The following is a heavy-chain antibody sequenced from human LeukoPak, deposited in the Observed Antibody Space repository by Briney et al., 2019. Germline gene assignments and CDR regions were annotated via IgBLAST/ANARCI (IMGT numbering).Heavy chain of an antibody. CDR1: GFTFTIYW. D-gene: IGHD2-2*01. Sequence: GGSRRLSCAASGFTFTIYWMNWVRQAPGKGLEWVANIKQDGSEKYYVDSVKGRFTISRDNAKNSLYLQMNSLRAEDTAVYYCASYPEYCSSTSCWYYFDYWGQGTLVTVSS. J-gene: IGHJ4*02. V-gene: IGHV3-7*03. CDR2: IKQDGSEK. CDR3: ASYPEYCSSTSCWYYFDY.